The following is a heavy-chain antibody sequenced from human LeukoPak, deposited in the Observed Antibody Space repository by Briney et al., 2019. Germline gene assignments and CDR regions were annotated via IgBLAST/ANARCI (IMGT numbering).Heavy chain of an antibody. V-gene: IGHV5-10-1*01. CDR1: GYSFTSYW. CDR3: AAPGIAAAGQDY. D-gene: IGHD6-13*01. J-gene: IGHJ4*02. CDR2: IDPSDSYT. Sequence: GESLKISCNGSGYSFTSYWISWVRQMPGKGLEWMGRIDPSDSYTNYSPSFQGHVTISADKSISTAYLQWSSLKASDTAMYYCAAPGIAAAGQDYWGQGTLVTVSS.